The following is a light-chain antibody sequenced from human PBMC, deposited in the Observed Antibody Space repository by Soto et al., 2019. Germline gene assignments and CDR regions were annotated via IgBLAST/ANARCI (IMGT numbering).Light chain of an antibody. CDR1: QSVSSN. Sequence: EIVLTPSPGTLSLSPCERATLSWSASQSVSSNLAWYQQKRGQAPRLLIYAASTRATGVPARFSGSGSGTEFTLTISSLQSEDFAVYYCQQYNNWPPITFGQGTRLEIK. CDR3: QQYNNWPPIT. CDR2: AAS. J-gene: IGKJ5*01. V-gene: IGKV3D-15*01.